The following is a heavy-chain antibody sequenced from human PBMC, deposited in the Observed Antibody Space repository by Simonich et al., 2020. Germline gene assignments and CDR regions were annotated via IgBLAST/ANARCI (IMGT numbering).Heavy chain of an antibody. CDR1: GGSISSYY. CDR2: IYYSGST. D-gene: IGHD5-12*01. Sequence: QVQLQESGPGLVKPSETLSLTCTVSGGSISSYYWSWIRQPPGKGRGWIGYIYYSGSTNYNPSLKSRVTISVDTSKNQFSLKLSSVTAADTAVYYCARHDRWLQFYFDYWGQGTLVTVSS. CDR3: ARHDRWLQFYFDY. J-gene: IGHJ4*02. V-gene: IGHV4-59*08.